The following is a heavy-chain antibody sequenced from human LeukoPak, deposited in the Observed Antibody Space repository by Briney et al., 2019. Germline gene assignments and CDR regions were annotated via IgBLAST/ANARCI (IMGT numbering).Heavy chain of an antibody. V-gene: IGHV5-10-1*01. CDR3: AGAGIAVAGNAEYFQH. CDR1: GYSFTSYW. D-gene: IGHD6-19*01. CDR2: IDPSDSYT. Sequence: GESLKISCKGSGYSFTSYWISWVRQMPGKGLEWMGRIDPSDSYTNYSPSFQGHVTISADKSISTTYLQWSSLKASDTAMYYCAGAGIAVAGNAEYFQHWGQGTLVTVSS. J-gene: IGHJ1*01.